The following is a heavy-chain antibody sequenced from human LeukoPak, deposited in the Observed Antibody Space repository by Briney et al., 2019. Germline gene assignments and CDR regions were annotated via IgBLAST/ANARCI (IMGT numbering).Heavy chain of an antibody. CDR1: GFTFSSYS. V-gene: IGHV3-23*01. D-gene: IGHD5-24*01. Sequence: PGGSLRLSCAASGFTFSSYSMNWVRQAPGKGLEWVSAISGSGGSTYYADSVKGRFTISRDNSKNTLYLQMNSLRAEDTAVYYCAKWRRWLLQSTRYFDYWGQGTLVTVSS. J-gene: IGHJ4*02. CDR3: AKWRRWLLQSTRYFDY. CDR2: ISGSGGST.